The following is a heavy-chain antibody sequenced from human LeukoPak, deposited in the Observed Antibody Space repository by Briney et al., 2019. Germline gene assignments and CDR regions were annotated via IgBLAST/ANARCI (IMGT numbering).Heavy chain of an antibody. CDR1: DSSINGYY. D-gene: IGHD6-13*01. Sequence: SETLSLTCTVSDSSINGYYWSWIRQPPGKGLDWIGYMYSGGTTDYSPSLKSRVTISEDMSKNQFSLKLTSVTAADTAVYYCARHSGHSSTNDAFDIWGQGTMVIVSS. V-gene: IGHV4-59*01. J-gene: IGHJ3*02. CDR2: MYSGGTT. CDR3: ARHSGHSSTNDAFDI.